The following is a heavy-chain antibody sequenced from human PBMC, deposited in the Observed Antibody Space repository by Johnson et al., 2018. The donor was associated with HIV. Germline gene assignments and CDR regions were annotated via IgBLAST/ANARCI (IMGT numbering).Heavy chain of an antibody. CDR3: AKSLPGYDAFDI. CDR2: ISSSGSTI. D-gene: IGHD5-12*01. Sequence: QVQLVESGGGLVKPGGSLRLSCAASGFTFSDYYMNWIRQAPGKGLEWVSYISSSGSTIYYADSVKGRFTIFRDNSKNTLYLQMNSLRAEDTAVYYCAKSLPGYDAFDIWGQGTMVTVSS. V-gene: IGHV3-11*04. CDR1: GFTFSDYY. J-gene: IGHJ3*02.